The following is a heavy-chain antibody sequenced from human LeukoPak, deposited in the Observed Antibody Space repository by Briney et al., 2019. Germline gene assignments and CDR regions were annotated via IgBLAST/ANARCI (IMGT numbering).Heavy chain of an antibody. CDR3: ATPGIAVPYYYGMDV. D-gene: IGHD6-19*01. V-gene: IGHV3-30*02. CDR2: IRYDGSNK. Sequence: PGGSLRLSCAASGFTFSSYGMHWVRQAPGKGLEWVAFIRYDGSNKYYADPVKGRFTISRDNSKNTLYLQMNSLRAEDTAVYYCATPGIAVPYYYGMDVWGQGTTVTVSS. CDR1: GFTFSSYG. J-gene: IGHJ6*02.